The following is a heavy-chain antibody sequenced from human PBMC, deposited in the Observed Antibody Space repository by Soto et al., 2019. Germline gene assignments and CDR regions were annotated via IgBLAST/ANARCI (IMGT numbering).Heavy chain of an antibody. CDR3: ARGQVVVTAIDAFDI. J-gene: IGHJ3*02. CDR1: GYTFTSYG. Sequence: GASVKVSCKAPGYTFTSYGISWVRQAPGQGLEWMGWISAYNGNTNYAQKLQGRVTMTTDTSTSTAYMELRSLRSDDTAVYYCARGQVVVTAIDAFDIWGQGTMVTVSS. D-gene: IGHD2-21*02. CDR2: ISAYNGNT. V-gene: IGHV1-18*04.